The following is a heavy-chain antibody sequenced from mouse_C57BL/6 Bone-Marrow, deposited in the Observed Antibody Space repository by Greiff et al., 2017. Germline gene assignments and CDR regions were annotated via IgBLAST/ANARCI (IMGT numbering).Heavy chain of an antibody. Sequence: QVQLQQPGAELVKPGASVKLSCKASGYPFTGYWMRWVNQSPEKGLEWIGEIDPSDSYTTYNKKFKGKATLTVDTSSSTAYMQLSSLTSEDSAVYYCAIYFDYWGQGTTLTVSA. CDR1: GYPFTGYW. CDR3: AIYFDY. CDR2: IDPSDSYT. J-gene: IGHJ2*01. V-gene: IGHV1-50*01.